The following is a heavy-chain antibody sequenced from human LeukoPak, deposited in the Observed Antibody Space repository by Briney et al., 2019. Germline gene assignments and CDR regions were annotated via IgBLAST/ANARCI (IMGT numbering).Heavy chain of an antibody. CDR3: AGAYYDSSGHHFDY. CDR2: IYYSGST. Sequence: SETLSLTCTVSGGSISSRSYSWGWIRQPRGKGLEWIGSIYYSGSTYYNPSLQSRVTISVDTSKNQFSLKLNSVTAADTAVYYCAGAYYDSSGHHFDYWGQGTLVTVSS. D-gene: IGHD3-22*01. J-gene: IGHJ4*02. V-gene: IGHV4-39*01. CDR1: GGSISSRSYS.